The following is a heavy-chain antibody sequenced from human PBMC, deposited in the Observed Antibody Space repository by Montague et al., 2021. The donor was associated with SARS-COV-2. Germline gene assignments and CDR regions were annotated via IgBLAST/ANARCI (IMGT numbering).Heavy chain of an antibody. J-gene: IGHJ6*02. D-gene: IGHD1-1*01. CDR1: GDSVSSNSAT. CDR3: TSGREGNYNVMDV. Sequence: CAISGDSVSSNSATWNWVRQSPSRGLEWLGRTYYRSKWYNDYAVSVRGRVTINPDTSKNPFSLQLNSVTPVDTAIYYCTSGREGNYNVMDVRGQGTTVTVSS. V-gene: IGHV6-1*01. CDR2: TYYRSKWYN.